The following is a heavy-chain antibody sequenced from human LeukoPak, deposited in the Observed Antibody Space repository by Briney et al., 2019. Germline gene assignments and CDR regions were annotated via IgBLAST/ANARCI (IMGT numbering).Heavy chain of an antibody. CDR1: GGSISSSSYY. J-gene: IGHJ6*03. V-gene: IGHV4-39*01. Sequence: SETLSLTCTVSGGSISSSSYYWGWIRQPPGKGLEWIGSLYHPDSTYYNPSLKSRVTMSVDTSRNQFSLRLSFVTAADTAVCYCARQYDSYFYYYLDLWGTGTTVTVSS. CDR2: LYHPDST. CDR3: ARQYDSYFYYYLDL.